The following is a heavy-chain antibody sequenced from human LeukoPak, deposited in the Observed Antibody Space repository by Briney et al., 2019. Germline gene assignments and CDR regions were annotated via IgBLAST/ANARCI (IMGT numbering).Heavy chain of an antibody. J-gene: IGHJ4*02. CDR1: GGSISSGDYY. V-gene: IGHV4-30-4*08. D-gene: IGHD3-3*01. CDR3: AREKATLDYDFWSGLGAPFDY. Sequence: SETLSLTCTVSGGSISSGDYYWSWIRQPPGKGLEWIGYIYYSGSTYYNPSLKSRVTTSVDTSKNQFSLKLSSVTAADTAVYYCAREKATLDYDFWSGLGAPFDYWGQGTLVTVSS. CDR2: IYYSGST.